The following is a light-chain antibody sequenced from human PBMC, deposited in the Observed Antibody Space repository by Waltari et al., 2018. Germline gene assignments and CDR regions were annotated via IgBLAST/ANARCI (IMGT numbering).Light chain of an antibody. Sequence: EIVLTQSPATLSWSPGERATLSCRASQSVSSYLAWYQQKPGQAPRLLIYDASNRATCIPARFSGSGSGTDFTLTISSLEPEDFAVYYCQQRSNWPPYTFGQGTKLEIK. CDR2: DAS. J-gene: IGKJ2*01. V-gene: IGKV3-11*01. CDR3: QQRSNWPPYT. CDR1: QSVSSY.